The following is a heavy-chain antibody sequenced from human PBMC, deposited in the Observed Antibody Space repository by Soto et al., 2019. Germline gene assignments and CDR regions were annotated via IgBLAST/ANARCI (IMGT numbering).Heavy chain of an antibody. J-gene: IGHJ6*03. Sequence: QVQLVQSGPEVKKPGASVKVSCKTSGYTFTTYGISWVRQAPGQGLEWMGWISPYNGDTHYSQKFQGRVTMTTDTSTTTAFMELRTLRSDDRAIYFCARALSMAQYYYFMDVLGKGTTVAVSS. CDR2: ISPYNGDT. D-gene: IGHD2-8*01. CDR1: GYTFTTYG. V-gene: IGHV1-18*01. CDR3: ARALSMAQYYYFMDV.